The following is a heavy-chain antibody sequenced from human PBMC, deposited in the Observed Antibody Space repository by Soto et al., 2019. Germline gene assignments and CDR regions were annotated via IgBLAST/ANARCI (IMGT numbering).Heavy chain of an antibody. CDR3: APRPYYYHGLDI. CDR1: CGTITTPGYP. J-gene: IGHJ6*04. CDR2: VYHNGNA. V-gene: IGHV4-30-2*01. D-gene: IGHD3-10*01. Sequence: SETRSLPCTVSCGTITTPGYPWIFIRQPPGKAPEWIGYVYHNGNAYPKPSLKSRVTISLDGAKNQFSLKMTSVTAADTGLYYCAPRPYYYHGLDICGEGTTVTVYS.